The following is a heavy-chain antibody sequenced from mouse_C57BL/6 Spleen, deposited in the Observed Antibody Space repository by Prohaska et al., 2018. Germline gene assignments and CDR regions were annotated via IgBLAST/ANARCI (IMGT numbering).Heavy chain of an antibody. Sequence: VHLQQSRVELAQPGASVKLSCTASGFNIKDYYMHWVKQRTEQGLEWIGRIDHDDGVTIYDPKVQGKATITADTLSNTAFLQPSSLTSEDTSDYYVSGLEGDYCGQGTTLT. V-gene: IGHV14-2*01. D-gene: IGHD1-2*01. CDR3: SGLEGDY. J-gene: IGHJ2*01. CDR1: GFNIKDYY. CDR2: IDHDDGVT.